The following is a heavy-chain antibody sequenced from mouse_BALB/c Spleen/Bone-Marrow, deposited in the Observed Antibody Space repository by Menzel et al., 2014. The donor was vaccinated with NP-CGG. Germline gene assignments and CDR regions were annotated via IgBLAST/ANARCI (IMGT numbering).Heavy chain of an antibody. Sequence: QVQLQQPGAELVKPGASVKLSCKASGYTFTSYYMYWVKQRPGQSLEWIGEINPSNGGTNFNEKFKSKATLTVDKSSSTAYMQLSSLTSEDSAVYYCTREGDSPFAYWGQGTLVTVSA. CDR2: INPSNGGT. V-gene: IGHV1S81*02. CDR3: TREGDSPFAY. J-gene: IGHJ3*01. D-gene: IGHD2-13*01. CDR1: GYTFTSYY.